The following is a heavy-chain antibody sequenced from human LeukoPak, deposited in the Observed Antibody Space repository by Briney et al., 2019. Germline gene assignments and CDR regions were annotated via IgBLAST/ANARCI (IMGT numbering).Heavy chain of an antibody. Sequence: SETLSLTCTVSGGSISSGSYYWSWIRQPAGKGLEWIRRIYTSGGTNYNPSLKSRVTISVDTSKNQFSLKLSSVTAADTAVYYCARVTTIFGVVTDNFDYWGQGTLVTVSS. CDR2: IYTSGGT. J-gene: IGHJ4*02. V-gene: IGHV4-61*02. D-gene: IGHD3-3*01. CDR1: GGSISSGSYY. CDR3: ARVTTIFGVVTDNFDY.